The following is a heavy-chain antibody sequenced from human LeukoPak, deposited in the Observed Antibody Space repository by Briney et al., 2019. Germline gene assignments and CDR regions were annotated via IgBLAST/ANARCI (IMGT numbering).Heavy chain of an antibody. CDR1: GFTFSDYW. CDR3: ARLLVYGGGGEAFDY. D-gene: IGHD1-26*01. V-gene: IGHV3-7*01. Sequence: GGSLRLSCAASGFTFSDYWMSWVRQAPGKGLEWVASIKQDGSEKYYVDSVNGRFTISRDNAKNSLYLQMNSLRAEDTAVYYCARLLVYGGGGEAFDYWGQGTLVTVSS. J-gene: IGHJ4*02. CDR2: IKQDGSEK.